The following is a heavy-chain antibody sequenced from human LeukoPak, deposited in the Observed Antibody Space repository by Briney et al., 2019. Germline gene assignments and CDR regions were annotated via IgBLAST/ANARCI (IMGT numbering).Heavy chain of an antibody. CDR3: ARVPMTLSLYYFDY. CDR1: GFTVSSNY. Sequence: PGGSLRLSCSASGFTVSSNYMSWVRQAPGKGLEWVANIKQDGSEKYYVDSVKGRFTISRDNAKNSLYLQMNSLRAEDTAVYYCARVPMTLSLYYFDYWGQGTLVTVSS. J-gene: IGHJ4*02. CDR2: IKQDGSEK. V-gene: IGHV3-7*03. D-gene: IGHD3-22*01.